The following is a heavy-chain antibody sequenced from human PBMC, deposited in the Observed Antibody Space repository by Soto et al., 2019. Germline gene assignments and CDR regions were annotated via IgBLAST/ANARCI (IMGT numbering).Heavy chain of an antibody. CDR3: AKSPPRYCSGGSCYPPVNYYYYYMDV. D-gene: IGHD2-15*01. CDR1: GFTVSIYS. Sequence: GGSLSLACAASGFTVSIYSMSWVRQAPGKGLEWVSAISGSGGSTYYADSVKGRFTISRDNSKNTLYLQMNSLRAEDTAVYYCAKSPPRYCSGGSCYPPVNYYYYYMDVWGKGTTVTVSS. J-gene: IGHJ6*03. CDR2: ISGSGGST. V-gene: IGHV3-23*01.